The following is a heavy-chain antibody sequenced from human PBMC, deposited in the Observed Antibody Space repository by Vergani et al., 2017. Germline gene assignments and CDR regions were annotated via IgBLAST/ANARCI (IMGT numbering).Heavy chain of an antibody. D-gene: IGHD2-2*01. J-gene: IGHJ3*02. Sequence: QVQLVESGGGVVQPGRSLRLSCAASGFTFSSYAMHWVRQAPGKGLEWVAVISYDGSNKYYADSLKGRFTISRDNTKNTLYLQMNSLRAEDTAVYYCARDIARRSTSRWGVGAFDIWGQGTMVTVSS. V-gene: IGHV3-30-3*01. CDR3: ARDIARRSTSRWGVGAFDI. CDR2: ISYDGSNK. CDR1: GFTFSSYA.